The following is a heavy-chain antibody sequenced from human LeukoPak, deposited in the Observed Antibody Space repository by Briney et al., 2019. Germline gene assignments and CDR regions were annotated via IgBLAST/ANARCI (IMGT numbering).Heavy chain of an antibody. CDR1: GYTFTGYY. CDR2: INPNSGGT. Sequence: ASVKVSCKASGYTFTGYYMHWVRQAPGQGLEWMGRINPNSGGTNYAQKFQGRVTMTRDTSISTAYMELSRLRSDDTAVYYCARRQNYYDSSAVGYWLDPWGQGTLVTVSS. CDR3: ARRQNYYDSSAVGYWLDP. D-gene: IGHD3-22*01. V-gene: IGHV1-2*06. J-gene: IGHJ5*02.